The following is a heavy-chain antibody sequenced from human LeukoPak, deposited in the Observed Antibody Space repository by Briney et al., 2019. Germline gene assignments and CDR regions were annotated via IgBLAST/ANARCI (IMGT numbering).Heavy chain of an antibody. Sequence: SETLSLTCAVSGFSLTSGYYWAWIRQSPGKALEWIGNVYYTGNTHYSPSLKSRVIISADTSKNEVSLHLTSVTAADTAVYYCARQKAGTTGRSLDVWGTGTTVIVSS. V-gene: IGHV4-38-2*01. D-gene: IGHD3-10*01. CDR1: GFSLTSGYY. J-gene: IGHJ6*04. CDR3: ARQKAGTTGRSLDV. CDR2: VYYTGNT.